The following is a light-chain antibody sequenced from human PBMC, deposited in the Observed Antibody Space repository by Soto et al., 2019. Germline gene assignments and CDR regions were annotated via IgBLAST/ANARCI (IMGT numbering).Light chain of an antibody. CDR3: QQYNNWPPWT. V-gene: IGKV3-15*01. CDR1: QSVGSN. CDR2: GAS. J-gene: IGKJ1*01. Sequence: EVVMTQSPATLSVSPGERATLPCRASQSVGSNLAWYQQKPGQAPRLLIYGASTRATGVPARFTGSGSGTEFTLTISSLQSEDFAIYYCQQYNNWPPWTFGQGTKV.